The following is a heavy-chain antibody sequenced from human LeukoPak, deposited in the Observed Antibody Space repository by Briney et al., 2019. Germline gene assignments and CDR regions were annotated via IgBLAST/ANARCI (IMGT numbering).Heavy chain of an antibody. CDR3: ARGVRVGFSSYYFDY. J-gene: IGHJ4*02. D-gene: IGHD6-6*01. Sequence: SETLSLTCTVSGDSMNGLSWSWIRQSPGKGLEWIAYIYDTGNTNTNPSLKSRVTLSVDTSKKQFSLRLSSVTAADTAVYYCARGVRVGFSSYYFDYWGQGTLVTVSS. CDR2: IYDTGNT. V-gene: IGHV4-59*11. CDR1: GDSMNGLS.